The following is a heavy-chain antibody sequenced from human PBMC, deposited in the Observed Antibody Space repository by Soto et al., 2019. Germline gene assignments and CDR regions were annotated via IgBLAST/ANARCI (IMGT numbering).Heavy chain of an antibody. V-gene: IGHV4-59*12. CDR1: GGSISSYY. Sequence: LETLSLTCTVSGGSISSYYWSWIRQPPGKGLEWIGYIYHSGSTNYNPSLKSRVTISVDTSKNQFSLKLSSVTAADTAVYYCAHSVAGTWAVDYWGQGTLVTVSS. J-gene: IGHJ4*02. CDR2: IYHSGST. CDR3: AHSVAGTWAVDY. D-gene: IGHD6-19*01.